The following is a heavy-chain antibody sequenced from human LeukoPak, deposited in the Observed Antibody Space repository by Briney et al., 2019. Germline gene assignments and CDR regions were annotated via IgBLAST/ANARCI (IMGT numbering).Heavy chain of an antibody. V-gene: IGHV1-18*01. CDR1: GYTFTSYG. D-gene: IGHD4-17*01. CDR2: ISAYNGNT. Sequence: GASVKVSCKASGYTFTSYGISWVRQARAQGLEWMGWISAYNGNTNSAQKLQGRVTMTTDTSTSTAYMELRSLRSDDTAVYYCARDLVGRGDPLLDVWGKGTTVTVSS. J-gene: IGHJ6*04. CDR3: ARDLVGRGDPLLDV.